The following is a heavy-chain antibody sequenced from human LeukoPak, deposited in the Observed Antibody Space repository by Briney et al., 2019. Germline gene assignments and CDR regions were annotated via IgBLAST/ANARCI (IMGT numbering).Heavy chain of an antibody. Sequence: GGSLRLLCAASGFTFSSYAMHGVRQAPGKALEWVAVISYYGCNKYYADSEEGRFSIPRHNSKNAVYLKVKSLSAEDTGVLSFANGYCSSTSCRVDYWGQGTLVTVSS. D-gene: IGHD2-2*01. CDR1: GFTFSSYA. J-gene: IGHJ4*02. V-gene: IGHV3-30*01. CDR3: ANGYCSSTSCRVDY. CDR2: ISYYGCNK.